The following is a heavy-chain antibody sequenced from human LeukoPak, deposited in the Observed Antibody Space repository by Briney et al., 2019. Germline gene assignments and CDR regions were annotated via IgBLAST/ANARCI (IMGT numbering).Heavy chain of an antibody. V-gene: IGHV1-8*01. CDR1: GYTFTSYD. J-gene: IGHJ6*02. CDR3: ARGVRMDV. D-gene: IGHD2-2*01. Sequence: ASVKVSCKASGYTFTSYDINWVRQATGQGLEWMGWVSPNGGSTSFAQKFQGRITMTRNTSISTAYMELSSLRSEDTAVYYCARGVRMDVWGQGATVTVSS. CDR2: VSPNGGST.